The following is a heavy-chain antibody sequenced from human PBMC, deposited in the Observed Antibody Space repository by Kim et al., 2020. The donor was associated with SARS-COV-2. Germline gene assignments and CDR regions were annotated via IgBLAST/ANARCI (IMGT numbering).Heavy chain of an antibody. J-gene: IGHJ4*02. CDR3: AKDHLRGSTGTLGY. D-gene: IGHD1-1*01. Sequence: ADSVKGLFTISRDNSQNTLYLQMNSLRAEDTAVYYCAKDHLRGSTGTLGYWGQGTLVTVSS. V-gene: IGHV3-23*01.